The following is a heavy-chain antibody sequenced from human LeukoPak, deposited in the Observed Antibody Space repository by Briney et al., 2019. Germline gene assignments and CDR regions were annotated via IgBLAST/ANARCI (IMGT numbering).Heavy chain of an antibody. CDR2: IKSKTDGGTA. J-gene: IGHJ4*02. CDR3: TKYYYDSSGYLYYFDY. V-gene: IGHV3-15*01. CDR1: GFTFTNAW. D-gene: IGHD3-22*01. Sequence: PGGSLRLSCAASGFTFTNAWMSWVRQAPGKGLEWVGRIKSKTDGGTADYAAPVKGRFTISRDDSKNTLYLQMNSLKTEDTAAYYCTKYYYDSSGYLYYFDYWGQGTLVTVSS.